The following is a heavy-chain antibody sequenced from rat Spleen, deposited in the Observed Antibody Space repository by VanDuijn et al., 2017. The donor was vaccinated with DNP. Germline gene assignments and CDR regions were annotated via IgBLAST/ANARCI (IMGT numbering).Heavy chain of an antibody. V-gene: IGHV5-17*01. CDR1: GFTLSDYA. CDR2: ISYDGSRT. Sequence: EVQLVESGGGLVQPGRSLKLSCAASGFTLSDYAMAWVRQAPKKGLEWVATISYDGSRTYYRDSVKGRFTISRDNAKSTLYLQMDSLRSEDTATYYCATTSVVTGGAMDAWGQGTSVTVSS. CDR3: ATTSVVTGGAMDA. D-gene: IGHD1-1*01. J-gene: IGHJ4*01.